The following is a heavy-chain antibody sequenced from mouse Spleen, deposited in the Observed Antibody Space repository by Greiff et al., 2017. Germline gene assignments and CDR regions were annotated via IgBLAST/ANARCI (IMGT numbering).Heavy chain of an antibody. D-gene: IGHD1-1*01. CDR3: AREDYDNAMDY. CDR2: ISSGGGNT. Sequence: EVKLVESGGGFVKPGGSLKLSCAASGFTFSSYTMSWVRQTPAKRLEWVATISSGGGNTYYPDSVKGRFTISRDNARNTLYLQMSSPRSEDTAMYYCAREDYDNAMDYWGQGTSVTVSS. J-gene: IGHJ4*01. CDR1: GFTFSSYT. V-gene: IGHV5-9*04.